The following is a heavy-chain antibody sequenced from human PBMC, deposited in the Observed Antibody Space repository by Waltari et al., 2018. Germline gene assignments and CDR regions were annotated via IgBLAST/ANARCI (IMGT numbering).Heavy chain of an antibody. V-gene: IGHV4-4*07. CDR1: GGSISSYY. D-gene: IGHD3-3*01. Sequence: QVQLQESGPGLVKPSETLSLTCTVSGGSISSYYWSWIRQPAGKGLEWIGRIYTSGRTNYNPSLKSRVTMSVDTSKNQFSLKLSSVTAADTAVYYCARDRIRVTIFGVVNAFDIWGQGTMVTVSS. J-gene: IGHJ3*02. CDR2: IYTSGRT. CDR3: ARDRIRVTIFGVVNAFDI.